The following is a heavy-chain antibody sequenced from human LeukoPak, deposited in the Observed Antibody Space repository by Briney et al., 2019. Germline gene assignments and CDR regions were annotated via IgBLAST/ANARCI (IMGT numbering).Heavy chain of an antibody. Sequence: GGSLRLSCAASGFTFSYHWMTWVRQAPGKGLEWVANIKNDGTVKNYVDSVKGRFTISRDNAKNSLYLQMNSLRAEDTAVYYCAKDSAVVTAVFDLWGRGTLVTVSS. CDR3: AKDSAVVTAVFDL. J-gene: IGHJ2*01. V-gene: IGHV3-7*03. CDR2: IKNDGTVK. CDR1: GFTFSYHW. D-gene: IGHD2-21*02.